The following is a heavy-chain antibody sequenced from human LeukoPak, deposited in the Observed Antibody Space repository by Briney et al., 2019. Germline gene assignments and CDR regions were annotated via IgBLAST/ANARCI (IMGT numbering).Heavy chain of an antibody. D-gene: IGHD3-10*01. V-gene: IGHV3-30*02. Sequence: QSGGSLRLSCVASGFTFSSNGMHWVRQAPGKGLEWVTFIQYDGSKKYYADSVKGRFTISRDNSKNTLYLQMNSLRAEDTAVYYCARDLYGGGSGSWGQGTLATVSS. CDR2: IQYDGSKK. CDR1: GFTFSSNG. J-gene: IGHJ4*02. CDR3: ARDLYGGGSGS.